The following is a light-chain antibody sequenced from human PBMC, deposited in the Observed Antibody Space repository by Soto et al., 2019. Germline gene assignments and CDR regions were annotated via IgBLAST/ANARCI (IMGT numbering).Light chain of an antibody. V-gene: IGKV3-15*01. CDR3: LKDYNYPWT. CDR2: DAS. CDR1: QGIGST. Sequence: LMTQSPATLSLSPGDSATLSCRASQGIGSTLAWYQQKPGQTPKLLIYDASTRATGVPDRFSGGGSGTEFTLTINRLQSEDFATYYCLKDYNYPWTCGQGTKVDIK. J-gene: IGKJ1*01.